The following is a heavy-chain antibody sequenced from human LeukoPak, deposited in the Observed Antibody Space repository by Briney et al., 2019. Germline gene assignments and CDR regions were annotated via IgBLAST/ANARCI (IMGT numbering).Heavy chain of an antibody. J-gene: IGHJ4*02. V-gene: IGHV4-39*01. Sequence: KTSETLSLTCTVSGGSISSSTYYWGWIRQPPGKGLEWIGSIYYSGSTYYNPSLKSRVTISVDTSKNQFSLKLSSVTAADTAVYYCARQGYCSSTSCRGYYFDYWGQGTLATVSS. CDR2: IYYSGST. CDR3: ARQGYCSSTSCRGYYFDY. CDR1: GGSISSSTYY. D-gene: IGHD2-2*01.